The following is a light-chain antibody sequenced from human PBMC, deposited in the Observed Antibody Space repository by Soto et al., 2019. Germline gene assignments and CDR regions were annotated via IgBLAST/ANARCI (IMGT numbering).Light chain of an antibody. CDR2: GAS. J-gene: IGKJ3*01. V-gene: IGKV3-15*01. CDR3: QQYGTSPLT. Sequence: EIVMTQSPATLSVSPGGRATLSCRASQSISDTLAWYQQKPGQAPRLLIHGASTRAPGFPARFSGSGCEKDFTLTITGLQPEDFAVYYCQQYGTSPLTFGPGTRVD. CDR1: QSISDT.